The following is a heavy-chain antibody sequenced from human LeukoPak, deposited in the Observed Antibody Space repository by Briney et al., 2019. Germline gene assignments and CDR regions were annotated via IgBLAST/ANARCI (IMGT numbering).Heavy chain of an antibody. D-gene: IGHD5-24*01. CDR2: IYYSGST. Sequence: PSETLSLTCTVSGGSISSSSYYWGWIRQPPGKGLEWIGSIYYSGSTYYNPSLKSRVTISVDTSKNQFSLKLSSVTAADTAVYYCARPRWLQGFDYWGQGTLVTVSS. V-gene: IGHV4-39*01. CDR3: ARPRWLQGFDY. J-gene: IGHJ4*02. CDR1: GGSISSSSYY.